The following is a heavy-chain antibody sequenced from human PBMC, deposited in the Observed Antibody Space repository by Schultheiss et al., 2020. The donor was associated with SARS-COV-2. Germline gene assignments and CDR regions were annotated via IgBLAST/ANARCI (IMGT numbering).Heavy chain of an antibody. Sequence: SETLSLTCTVSGGSISSSSYYWGWIRQPPGKGLEWIGSIYYSGSTYYNPSLKSRVTISVDTSKNQFSLKLSSVTAADTAVYYCARGRSGYGWEDYWGQGTLVTVSS. J-gene: IGHJ4*02. V-gene: IGHV4-39*07. CDR2: IYYSGST. CDR3: ARGRSGYGWEDY. CDR1: GGSISSSSYY. D-gene: IGHD5-12*01.